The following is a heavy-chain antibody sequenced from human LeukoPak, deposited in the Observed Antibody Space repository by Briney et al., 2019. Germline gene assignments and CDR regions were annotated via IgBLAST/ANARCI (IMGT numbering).Heavy chain of an antibody. CDR3: ARVAMAYFDY. J-gene: IGHJ4*02. D-gene: IGHD5-24*01. CDR2: IYSGGST. Sequence: GGSLRLSCAASGFTVSSNYMSRVRQAPGKGLEWVSVIYSGGSTYYADSVKGRFTISRDNSKNTLYLQMNSLRAEDTAVYYCARVAMAYFDYWGQGTLVTVSS. V-gene: IGHV3-66*01. CDR1: GFTVSSNY.